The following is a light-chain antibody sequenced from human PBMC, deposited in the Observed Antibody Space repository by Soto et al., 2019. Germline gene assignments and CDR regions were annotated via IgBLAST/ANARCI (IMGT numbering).Light chain of an antibody. CDR2: GAA. CDR3: QQYHNWPA. Sequence: EIVMTQSPATLSVSPGERATLSCRASQSVFSSLAWYQQKPGQAPRLLIYGAATRATGIPGRFSGSGSGTEFTLTIRSLQSEDFAVYYCQQYHNWPAFGQGTKV. J-gene: IGKJ1*01. V-gene: IGKV3-15*01. CDR1: QSVFSS.